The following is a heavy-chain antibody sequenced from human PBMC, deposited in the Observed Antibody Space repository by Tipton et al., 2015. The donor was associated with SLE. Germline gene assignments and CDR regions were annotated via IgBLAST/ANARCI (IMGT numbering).Heavy chain of an antibody. CDR2: IYQSGNT. J-gene: IGHJ6*02. Sequence: TLSLTCAVSGGSISSSSWWSWVRQPPGKGLEWIGGIYQSGNTNYNPSLKSRVTISTDKSKNEFSLKLTSVTAADTAVYYCARDLVRDGDYGGGMDVWGQGTTVTVSS. CDR1: GGSISSSSW. V-gene: IGHV4-4*02. CDR3: ARDLVRDGDYGGGMDV. D-gene: IGHD4-17*01.